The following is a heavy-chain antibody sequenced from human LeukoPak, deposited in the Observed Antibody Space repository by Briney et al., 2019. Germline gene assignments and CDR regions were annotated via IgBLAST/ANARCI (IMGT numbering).Heavy chain of an antibody. CDR2: IGTAGDT. V-gene: IGHV3-13*01. D-gene: IGHD5-18*01. CDR1: GFTFSSYD. Sequence: AGGSLRLSCAASGFTFSSYDMHWVRQATGKGLEWVSAIGTAGDTYYPGSVKGRFTISRENAKNSLYLQMNSLRAGDTAVYYCARGMKGSYGEYYYYGMDVWGQGTTVTVSS. CDR3: ARGMKGSYGEYYYYGMDV. J-gene: IGHJ6*02.